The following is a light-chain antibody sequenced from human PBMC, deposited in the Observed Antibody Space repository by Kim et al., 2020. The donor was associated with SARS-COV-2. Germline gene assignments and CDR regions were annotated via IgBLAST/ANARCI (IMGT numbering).Light chain of an antibody. J-gene: IGLJ3*02. CDR2: YDS. Sequence: PGKRARITCGGNNIGSKSVHWYQQKPGQAPGLVIYYDSDRPSGIPERFAGSNSGNTATLTISRVEAGDEADYYCQVWDSSSDHRVFGGGTQLTVL. CDR3: QVWDSSSDHRV. V-gene: IGLV3-21*04. CDR1: NIGSKS.